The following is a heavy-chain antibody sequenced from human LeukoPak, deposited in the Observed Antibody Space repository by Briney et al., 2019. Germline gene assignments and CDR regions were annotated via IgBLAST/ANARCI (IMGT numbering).Heavy chain of an antibody. V-gene: IGHV3-48*03. Sequence: GGSLRLSCAASGFAFSSYEMNWVRQAPGKGLEWVSYISSSGSTIYYADSVKGRFTISRDNAKNSLYLQMNSLRAEDTAAYYCARDSGYEIDIDYWGQGTLVTVSS. J-gene: IGHJ4*02. CDR3: ARDSGYEIDIDY. CDR2: ISSSGSTI. CDR1: GFAFSSYE. D-gene: IGHD5-12*01.